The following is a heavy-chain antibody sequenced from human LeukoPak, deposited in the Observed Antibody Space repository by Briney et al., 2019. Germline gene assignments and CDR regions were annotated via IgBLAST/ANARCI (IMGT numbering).Heavy chain of an antibody. CDR1: GGSISSGSYY. CDR3: ARGDQLLSYYYYYYMDV. V-gene: IGHV4-61*02. D-gene: IGHD2-2*01. CDR2: IYTSGST. J-gene: IGHJ6*03. Sequence: PSQTLSLTCTVSGGSISSGSYYWSWIRQPAGKGLEWIGRIYTSGSTNYNPSLKSRVTISVDTSKNQFSLKLSSVTAADTAVYYCARGDQLLSYYYYYYMDVWGKGTTVTVSS.